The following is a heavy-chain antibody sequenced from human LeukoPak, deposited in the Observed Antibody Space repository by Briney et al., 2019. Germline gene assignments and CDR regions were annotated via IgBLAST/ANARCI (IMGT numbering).Heavy chain of an antibody. CDR2: ISYDGSTK. D-gene: IGHD1-26*01. Sequence: GGSLRLSCTASGFTFSTYGMHWVRQAPGKGLEWVTLISYDGSTKYYSDSVKGRFTLSRDNSKNTLYLQMNSLRAEDTAVYYCAGYGGSYPYYMDVWGKGTTVTISS. J-gene: IGHJ6*03. V-gene: IGHV3-30*03. CDR3: AGYGGSYPYYMDV. CDR1: GFTFSTYG.